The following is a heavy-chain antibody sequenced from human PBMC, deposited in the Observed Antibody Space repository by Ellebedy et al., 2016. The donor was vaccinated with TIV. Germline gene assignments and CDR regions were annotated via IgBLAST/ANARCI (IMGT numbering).Heavy chain of an antibody. J-gene: IGHJ4*02. CDR2: IYYSWST. CDR1: GDSISNYY. V-gene: IGHV4-59*01. D-gene: IGHD3-10*01. CDR3: ASGPNHYFFDY. Sequence: SETLSLTCTVSGDSISNYYWSWIRQPPGKGLEWIGYIYYSWSTNYNPSPKSRATISLDTPKKQLSLRLTSVTAADAAVYYCASGPNHYFFDYWGQGTLVTVSS.